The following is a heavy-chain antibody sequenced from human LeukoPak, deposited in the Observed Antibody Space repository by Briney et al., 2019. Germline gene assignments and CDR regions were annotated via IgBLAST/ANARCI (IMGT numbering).Heavy chain of an antibody. Sequence: PSETLCLTCTVSGGSISGYYWSWVRQPPGKGLEWIGYIYYSGSTNYNPSLKSRVTISVDTSKNQFSLKLSSVLAADTAVYYCAREGDTAPFDYWGQGTLVTVSS. CDR3: AREGDTAPFDY. J-gene: IGHJ4*02. CDR2: IYYSGST. CDR1: GGSISGYY. D-gene: IGHD5-18*01. V-gene: IGHV4-59*01.